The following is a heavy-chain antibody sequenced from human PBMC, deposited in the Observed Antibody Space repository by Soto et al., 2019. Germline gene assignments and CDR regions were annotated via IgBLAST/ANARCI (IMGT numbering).Heavy chain of an antibody. CDR1: GGSISSGDDY. CDR2: IYYSGST. D-gene: IGHD3-9*01. V-gene: IGHV4-30-4*01. J-gene: IGHJ5*02. CDR3: ARHVPKNYFDGNWFDP. Sequence: PSETLCLTYTVSGGSISSGDDYWSWIRQPPGKGLEWIGYIYYSGSTYYNPSLKSRVTISVDTSKNQFSLKLSSVTAADTAVYYCARHVPKNYFDGNWFDPWGQGTLVTVSS.